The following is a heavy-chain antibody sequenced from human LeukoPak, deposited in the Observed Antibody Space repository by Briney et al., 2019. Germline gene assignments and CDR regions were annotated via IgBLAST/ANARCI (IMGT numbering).Heavy chain of an antibody. J-gene: IGHJ4*02. Sequence: RGSLRLSSAASGFTFSGYWMHWVRPAPGKGLVWVSRINSDGSSTTYADPETTRFTISRDNSKNTLYLQMISLRAEDTAVYYCARRDNWGQGSLVTVSS. CDR3: ARRDN. V-gene: IGHV3-74*01. CDR1: GFTFSGYW. CDR2: INSDGSST.